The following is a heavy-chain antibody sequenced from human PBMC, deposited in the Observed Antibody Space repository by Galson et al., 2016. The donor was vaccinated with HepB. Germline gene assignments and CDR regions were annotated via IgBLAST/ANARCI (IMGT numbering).Heavy chain of an antibody. CDR3: ARDNASNGLEGWFDP. J-gene: IGHJ5*02. D-gene: IGHD3-3*01. CDR1: GDSISNNY. V-gene: IGHV4-59*01. Sequence: ETLSLTCTLSGDSISNNYWSWMRQPPGKGLEWIGYIYYTGYTNYNPSLKSRVTISLDTSKNHFSLKLTSVTAADTAVYYGARDNASNGLEGWFDPWGQGTLVTVSS. CDR2: IYYTGYT.